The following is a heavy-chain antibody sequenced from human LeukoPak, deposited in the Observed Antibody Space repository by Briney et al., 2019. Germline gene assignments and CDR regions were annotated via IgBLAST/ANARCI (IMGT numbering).Heavy chain of an antibody. CDR2: IIPTFGTA. Sequence: GASVKVSCKASGYTFTGYYMHWVRQAPGQGLEWMGGIIPTFGTANYAQKFQGRVTITADESTSTAYMELSSLRSEDTAVYYCARGGIVATITPHYFDYWGQGTLVTVSS. D-gene: IGHD5-12*01. CDR3: ARGGIVATITPHYFDY. V-gene: IGHV1-69*13. CDR1: GYTFTGYY. J-gene: IGHJ4*02.